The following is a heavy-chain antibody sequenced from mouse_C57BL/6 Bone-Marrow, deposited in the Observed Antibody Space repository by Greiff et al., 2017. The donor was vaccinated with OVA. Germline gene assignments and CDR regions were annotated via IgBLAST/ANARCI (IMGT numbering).Heavy chain of an antibody. CDR2: IYPGDGDT. CDR1: GYAFSSYW. Sequence: QVQLQQSGAELVKPGASVKISCKASGYAFSSYWMNWVKQRPGKGLEWIGQIYPGDGDTNYNGKFKGKATLTADKSSSTAYMQLSSLTSEDSAVYFCAREELTGTDGYAMDYWGQGTSVTVSS. D-gene: IGHD4-1*01. V-gene: IGHV1-80*01. CDR3: AREELTGTDGYAMDY. J-gene: IGHJ4*01.